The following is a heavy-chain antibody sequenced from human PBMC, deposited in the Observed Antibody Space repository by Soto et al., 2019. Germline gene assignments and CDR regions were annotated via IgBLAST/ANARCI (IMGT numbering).Heavy chain of an antibody. J-gene: IGHJ4*02. V-gene: IGHV1-18*01. CDR1: GYTFTNYG. CDR2: ISPYNGDT. D-gene: IGHD2-15*01. Sequence: QVQLGQSGAEVKKPGASVKVSFQASGYTFTNYGISWVRQAPGQGLEWVGWISPYNGDTRYAQNVQGRVTLTTDTSTSAAYMELRSLRSDDTALYYCARRGSNKWDEDFDFWGQGTLVTVSS. CDR3: ARRGSNKWDEDFDF.